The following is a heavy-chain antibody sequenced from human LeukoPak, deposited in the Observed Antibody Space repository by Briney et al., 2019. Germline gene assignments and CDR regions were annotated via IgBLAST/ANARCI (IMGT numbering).Heavy chain of an antibody. Sequence: GGSLRLSCAASGFTFSSYWMSWVRQAPGKGLEWVANIKQDGSEEYYVDSVKGRFTISRDNAKNSLYLQMNSLRAEDTAVYYCARDRCSGGSCYRHANYYYYGMDVWGQGTTVTVSS. D-gene: IGHD2-15*01. J-gene: IGHJ6*02. V-gene: IGHV3-7*04. CDR2: IKQDGSEE. CDR1: GFTFSSYW. CDR3: ARDRCSGGSCYRHANYYYYGMDV.